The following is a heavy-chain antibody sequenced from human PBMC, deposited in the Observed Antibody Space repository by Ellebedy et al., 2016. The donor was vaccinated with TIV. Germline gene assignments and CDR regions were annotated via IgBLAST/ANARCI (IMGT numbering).Heavy chain of an antibody. V-gene: IGHV3-7*01. CDR2: IKQDGSEK. J-gene: IGHJ5*02. D-gene: IGHD6-19*01. Sequence: GESLKISCAASGFTFSSFAMNWVRRAPGKGLEWVANIKQDGSEKYYVDSVKGRFTISRDNAKNSVYLQLSSLGAEDTAVYYCARDVWGGGWAWGQGTPVTVSS. CDR3: ARDVWGGGWA. CDR1: GFTFSSFA.